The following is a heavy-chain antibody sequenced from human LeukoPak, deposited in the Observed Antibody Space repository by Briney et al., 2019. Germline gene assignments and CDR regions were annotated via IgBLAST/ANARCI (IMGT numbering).Heavy chain of an antibody. CDR1: GFTFSSHL. CDR2: IDSDGSKT. D-gene: IGHD5-12*01. Sequence: GGPLRLSCVASGFTFSSHLMHWVRQVPGKGLVWVSRIDSDGSKTDYADSVKGRFTISRDNAKNTLYLQMNNLRAEDTAVYYCARDRGYAFDIWGQGTMVTVSS. J-gene: IGHJ3*02. CDR3: ARDRGYAFDI. V-gene: IGHV3-74*01.